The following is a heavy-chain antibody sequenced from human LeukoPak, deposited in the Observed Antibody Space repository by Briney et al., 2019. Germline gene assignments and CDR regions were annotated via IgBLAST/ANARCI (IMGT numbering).Heavy chain of an antibody. J-gene: IGHJ6*02. CDR1: GGSISSYY. Sequence: SETLSLTCTVSGGSISSYYWSWIRQPAGKGLEWTGRIYTSGSTNYNPSLKSRVTMSVDTFKNQFSLKLSSVTAADTAVYYCASSYCSSTSCSPYYYYGMDVWGQGTTVTVSS. D-gene: IGHD2-2*01. V-gene: IGHV4-4*07. CDR3: ASSYCSSTSCSPYYYYGMDV. CDR2: IYTSGST.